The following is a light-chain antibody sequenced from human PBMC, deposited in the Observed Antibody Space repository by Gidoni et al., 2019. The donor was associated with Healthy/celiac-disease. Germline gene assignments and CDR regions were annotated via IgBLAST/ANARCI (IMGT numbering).Light chain of an antibody. CDR3: QQYYSYPVT. V-gene: IGKV1-8*01. CDR1: QGISSY. Sequence: AIRMTQSPSSFSASTGDRVTITCRASQGISSYLAWYQQKPGKAPKLLIYAASTLQSGVPSRFSGSESGTDFTLTISCLQSEDFATYYCQQYYSYPVTFXXXTKVEIK. J-gene: IGKJ1*01. CDR2: AAS.